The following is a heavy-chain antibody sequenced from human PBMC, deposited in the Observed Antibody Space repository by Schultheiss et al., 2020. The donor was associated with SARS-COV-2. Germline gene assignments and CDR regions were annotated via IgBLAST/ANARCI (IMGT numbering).Heavy chain of an antibody. CDR1: GGSISSYY. CDR2: IYYSGST. J-gene: IGHJ4*02. D-gene: IGHD3-10*01. Sequence: SETLSLTCTVSGGSISSYYWSWIRQPPGKGLEWIGYIYYSGSTNYNPSLKSRVTISVDTSKNQFSLKLSSVTAADTAVYYCARDDYYGSGSPVDYWGQGTLVTVSS. V-gene: IGHV4-59*12. CDR3: ARDDYYGSGSPVDY.